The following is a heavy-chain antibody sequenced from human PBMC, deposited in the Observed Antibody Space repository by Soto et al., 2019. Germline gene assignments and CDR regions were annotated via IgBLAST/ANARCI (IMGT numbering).Heavy chain of an antibody. D-gene: IGHD6-19*01. CDR1: GLSITESEMG. Sequence: QVTLKESGPVLVKPTETLTLRCTVSGLSITESEMGVSWIRQPPGQPLEWLAHIDSSGEKSYRTFLKSRLAISKDTSKSQIVLTMTNMDPADTATYYCARRHLAVAVSPWFDPCGQGIPVTVSS. CDR3: ARRHLAVAVSPWFDP. CDR2: IDSSGEK. J-gene: IGHJ5*02. V-gene: IGHV2-26*01.